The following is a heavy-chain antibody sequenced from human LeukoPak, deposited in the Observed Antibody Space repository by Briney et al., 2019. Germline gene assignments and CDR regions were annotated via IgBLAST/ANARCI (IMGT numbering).Heavy chain of an antibody. J-gene: IGHJ6*02. CDR2: ISGSGGST. D-gene: IGHD3-3*01. Sequence: GGSLRLSCAASGFTFSSYAMSWVRQAPGKGLEWASAISGSGGSTYYADSVKGRFTISRDNSKNTLYLQMNSLRAEDTAVYYCAKDLSAGYYGMDVWGQGTTVTVSS. CDR3: AKDLSAGYYGMDV. V-gene: IGHV3-23*01. CDR1: GFTFSSYA.